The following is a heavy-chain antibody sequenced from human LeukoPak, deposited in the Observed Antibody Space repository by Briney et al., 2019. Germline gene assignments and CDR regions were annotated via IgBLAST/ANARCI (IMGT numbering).Heavy chain of an antibody. Sequence: SETLSLTCLVSGFSISSDDCWGWIRQPPGKGLEWIGSISNRGSPYYNPSLKSRVTMSVDTPNSHFSLRLSSVTAADTAVYYCVRDGGFYYTASPNSWFDPWGQGTLVTVSS. D-gene: IGHD2-15*01. J-gene: IGHJ5*02. CDR2: ISNRGSP. CDR1: GFSISSDDC. CDR3: VRDGGFYYTASPNSWFDP. V-gene: IGHV4-38-2*02.